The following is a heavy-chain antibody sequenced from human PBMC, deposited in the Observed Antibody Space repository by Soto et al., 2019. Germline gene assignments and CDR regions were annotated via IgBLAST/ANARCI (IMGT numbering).Heavy chain of an antibody. J-gene: IGHJ4*02. CDR3: ARGPPDYYDSSRGYYFDY. V-gene: IGHV1-3*01. D-gene: IGHD3-22*01. Sequence: ASVKVSCTASGYTFTSYAIHWVRQAPGQRLEWMGWINAGNGNTKYSQKFQGRVTITRDTSASTAYMELSSLRSEDTAVYYCARGPPDYYDSSRGYYFDYWGQGTLVTVSS. CDR1: GYTFTSYA. CDR2: INAGNGNT.